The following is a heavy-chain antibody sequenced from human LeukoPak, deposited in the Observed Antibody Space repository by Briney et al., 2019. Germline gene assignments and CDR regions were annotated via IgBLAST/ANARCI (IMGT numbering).Heavy chain of an antibody. CDR2: ISYDGSNQ. J-gene: IGHJ4*02. D-gene: IGHD3-9*01. Sequence: GRSLRLSCAASGFTFSNFAMHWVRQAPGKGLKWVAIISYDGSNQYYADSVKGRFTISRDSSQNTLYLQMNSLRAEDTAVYYCARELTGYWQQYWGQGTLVTVSS. CDR1: GFTFSNFA. CDR3: ARELTGYWQQY. V-gene: IGHV3-30*04.